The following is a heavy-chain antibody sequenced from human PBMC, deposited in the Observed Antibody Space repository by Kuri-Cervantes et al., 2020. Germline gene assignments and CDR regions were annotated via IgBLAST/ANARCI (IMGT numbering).Heavy chain of an antibody. Sequence: GESLKISCAASGFSFSSYGMSWVRQAPGKGLEWVSVIYSGGSTYYADSVKGRFTISRDNAKNSLYLQMNSLRDEDTAVYYCASRSGSLPTMKYGMDVWGQGTTVTVSS. V-gene: IGHV3-66*01. CDR1: GFSFSSYG. J-gene: IGHJ6*02. CDR2: IYSGGST. CDR3: ASRSGSLPTMKYGMDV. D-gene: IGHD6-25*01.